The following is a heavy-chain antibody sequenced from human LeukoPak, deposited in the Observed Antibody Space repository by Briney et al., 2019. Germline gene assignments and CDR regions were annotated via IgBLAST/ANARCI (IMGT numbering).Heavy chain of an antibody. CDR2: IYYSGST. D-gene: IGHD2-21*02. Sequence: KPSETLSLTCTVSGGSISSSSYYWGWIRQPPGKGLEWVGSIYYSGSTYYNPSLKSRVTISVDTSKNQFSLKLSSVTAADTAVYYCAATQNPTRRHIVVVTAIQLDYWGQGTLVTVSS. V-gene: IGHV4-39*01. J-gene: IGHJ4*02. CDR1: GGSISSSSYY. CDR3: AATQNPTRRHIVVVTAIQLDY.